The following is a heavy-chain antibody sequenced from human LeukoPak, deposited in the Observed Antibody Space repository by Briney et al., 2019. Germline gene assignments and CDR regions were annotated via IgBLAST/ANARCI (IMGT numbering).Heavy chain of an antibody. Sequence: ASVTVSCKASGYTFTSYYMHWVRQAPGQGLEGMGMINPSGGSTTYAQKFQGRVTLTRDTSTSTVYMELSSLRSEDTAVYHCARGPPYGGYVNYWGQGTLVTVSS. CDR2: INPSGGST. CDR3: ARGPPYGGYVNY. J-gene: IGHJ4*02. D-gene: IGHD5-12*01. CDR1: GYTFTSYY. V-gene: IGHV1-46*01.